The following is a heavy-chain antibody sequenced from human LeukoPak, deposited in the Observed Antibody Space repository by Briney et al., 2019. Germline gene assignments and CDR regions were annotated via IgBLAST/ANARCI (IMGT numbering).Heavy chain of an antibody. Sequence: GRSLRLSCAVSGFTLSGYAMHWVRQAPGKGLEWVAVISNDGSNTNYADSVKGRFTISRDKSKNTLYLQMNSLRAEDTAVYYCARDYYAGYKSGWYQINYWGQGTLVTVPS. CDR3: ARDYYAGYKSGWYQINY. D-gene: IGHD6-19*01. CDR1: GFTLSGYA. CDR2: ISNDGSNT. J-gene: IGHJ4*02. V-gene: IGHV3-30*04.